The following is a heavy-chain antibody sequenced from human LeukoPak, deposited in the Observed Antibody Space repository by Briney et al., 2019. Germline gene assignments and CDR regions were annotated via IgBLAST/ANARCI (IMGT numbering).Heavy chain of an antibody. J-gene: IGHJ4*02. CDR2: ISYDGSNK. CDR1: GFTFSSYA. D-gene: IGHD4-23*01. V-gene: IGHV3-30-3*01. Sequence: GGSLRLSCAASGFTFSSYAMHLVRQAPGKGLEWVAVISYDGSNKYYADSVKGRFTISRDNSKNTLYLQMNSLRAEDTAVYYCARDNTVGALDYWGQGTLVTVSS. CDR3: ARDNTVGALDY.